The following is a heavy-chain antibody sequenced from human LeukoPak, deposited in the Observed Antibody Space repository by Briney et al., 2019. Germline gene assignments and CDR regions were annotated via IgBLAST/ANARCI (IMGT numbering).Heavy chain of an antibody. J-gene: IGHJ6*02. V-gene: IGHV4-4*07. CDR3: ARDKQRNYYYYGMDV. D-gene: IGHD6-13*01. CDR1: GGSISSYY. CDR2: IYTSGST. Sequence: KPSETLSLTCTVSGGSISSYYWSWIRQPAGKGLEWIGRIYTSGSTNYNPSLKSRVTMSVDTSKNQFTLKLSSVTAADTAVYYCARDKQRNYYYYGMDVWGQGTTVTVSS.